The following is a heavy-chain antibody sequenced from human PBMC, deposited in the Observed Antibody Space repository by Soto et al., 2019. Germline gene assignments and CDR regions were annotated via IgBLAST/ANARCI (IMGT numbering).Heavy chain of an antibody. J-gene: IGHJ6*02. V-gene: IGHV3-30*18. CDR2: ISYDGSNK. CDR3: AKSLMAGTSWGEYYYYYGMDV. Sequence: SLRLSCAASGFTFSSYGMHWVRQAPGKGLEWVEVISYDGSNKYYADSVKGRFTISRDNSKNTLYLQMNSLRAEDTAVYYCAKSLMAGTSWGEYYYYYGMDVWGQGTTVTVS. CDR1: GFTFSSYG. D-gene: IGHD2-2*01.